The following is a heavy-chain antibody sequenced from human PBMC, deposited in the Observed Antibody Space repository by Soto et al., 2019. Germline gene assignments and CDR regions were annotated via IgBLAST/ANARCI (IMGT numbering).Heavy chain of an antibody. CDR3: AKSDSSPRFAVVRYGLDV. J-gene: IGHJ6*02. D-gene: IGHD3-3*01. V-gene: IGHV3-23*01. CDR2: ISGIVGRT. CDR1: GCNCSSDT. Sequence: AGGSLRLWSGAAGCNCSSDTVGRVRQARGRWLEALSAISGIVGRTYYADSVKGRFTISRDNSKNTLYLKMNSLRADDTAIYYCAKSDSSPRFAVVRYGLDVWGQAPTLT.